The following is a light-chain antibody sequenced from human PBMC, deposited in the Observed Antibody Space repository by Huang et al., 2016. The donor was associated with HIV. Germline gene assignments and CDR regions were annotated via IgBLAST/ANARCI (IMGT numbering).Light chain of an antibody. Sequence: DIIMTQSPDSLAVSLGERATLNCRSSQSVYSSSTSKDYMAWFQQEPGQPPRLLLFWASTREAGVPDRCSGSGSGTHFTRTIANLEAEDAAIYYCQQYYSSPQTFGQGTRVEVK. CDR3: QQYYSSPQT. CDR2: WAS. CDR1: QSVYSSSTSKDY. V-gene: IGKV4-1*01. J-gene: IGKJ1*01.